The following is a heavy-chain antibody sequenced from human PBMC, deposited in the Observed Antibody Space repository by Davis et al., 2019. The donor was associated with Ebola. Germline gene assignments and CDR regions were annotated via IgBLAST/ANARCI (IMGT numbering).Heavy chain of an antibody. CDR1: GFTFSSYG. D-gene: IGHD6-13*01. CDR3: ARDPGSSWYFMDV. J-gene: IGHJ6*04. Sequence: GESLKISCAASGFTFSSYGMHWVRQAPGKGLEWVAVISYDGSDKYYADSVKGRFTISRDNSKNTLYLQVNSLRAEDTAVYYCARDPGSSWYFMDVWGKGTTVAVSS. V-gene: IGHV3-30*03. CDR2: ISYDGSDK.